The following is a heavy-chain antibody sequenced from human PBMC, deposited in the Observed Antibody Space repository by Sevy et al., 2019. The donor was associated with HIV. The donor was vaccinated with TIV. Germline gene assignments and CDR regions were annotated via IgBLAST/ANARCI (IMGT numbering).Heavy chain of an antibody. J-gene: IGHJ4*02. CDR3: ARATYYYDSSGYVLDY. Sequence: GGSLRLSCAASGFTFSDHYMDWVRQAPGKGLEWVGRTRNKANSYTTEYAASVKGRFTISRDDSKNSLYLQMNSLKTEDTAVYYCARATYYYDSSGYVLDYWGQGTLVTVSS. CDR2: TRNKANSYTT. D-gene: IGHD3-22*01. CDR1: GFTFSDHY. V-gene: IGHV3-72*01.